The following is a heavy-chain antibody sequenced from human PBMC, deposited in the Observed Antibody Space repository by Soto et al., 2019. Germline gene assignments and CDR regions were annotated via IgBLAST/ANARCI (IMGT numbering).Heavy chain of an antibody. Sequence: GESLKISREGSGYRCSDYWIGWVRHMPGKGLELMGIIFPDESDIKYSPPFQGQVTISADTSISSAYLQWSSLKASDTALYYCARFGIGGGRGGRWFFSYDRYGMDVWGQGTTVTVSS. V-gene: IGHV5-51*01. CDR3: ARFGIGGGRGGRWFFSYDRYGMDV. D-gene: IGHD2-15*01. CDR1: GYRCSDYW. J-gene: IGHJ6*02. CDR2: IFPDESDI.